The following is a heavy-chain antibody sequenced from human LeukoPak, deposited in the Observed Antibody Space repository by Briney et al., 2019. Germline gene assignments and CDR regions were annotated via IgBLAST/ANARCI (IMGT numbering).Heavy chain of an antibody. D-gene: IGHD5-12*01. V-gene: IGHV1-3*01. J-gene: IGHJ4*02. CDR1: GYTFTSYA. Sequence: ASVKVSCKASGYTFTSYAMHWVGQAPGQRLEWMGWINAGNGNTKYSQKFQGRVTITRDTSASTAYMELSSLRSEDTAVYYCASGGGYSGYVDYWGQGTLVTVSS. CDR2: INAGNGNT. CDR3: ASGGGYSGYVDY.